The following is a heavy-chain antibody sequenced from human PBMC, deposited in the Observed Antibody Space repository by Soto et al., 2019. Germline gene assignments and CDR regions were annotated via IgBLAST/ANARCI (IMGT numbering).Heavy chain of an antibody. Sequence: PSETLSLTCSVSGGSISSNSYYWGWIRQPPGKGLECIGSIYYTGSIYHNPSLKSRVSMSIDTSKKQFSLNLSSVTAADTALYYCARRTEYYDILTGYYNVNWFDPWGQGTLVTVSS. V-gene: IGHV4-39*01. CDR2: IYYTGSI. D-gene: IGHD3-9*01. CDR3: ARRTEYYDILTGYYNVNWFDP. J-gene: IGHJ5*02. CDR1: GGSISSNSYY.